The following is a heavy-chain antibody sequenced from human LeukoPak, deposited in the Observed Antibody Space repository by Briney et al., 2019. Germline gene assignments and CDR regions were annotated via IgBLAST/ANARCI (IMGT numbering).Heavy chain of an antibody. J-gene: IGHJ4*02. CDR3: ARGYVEMATRE. V-gene: IGHV4-34*01. CDR2: INHSGST. CDR1: GGSFSGYD. D-gene: IGHD5-24*01. Sequence: SETLSLTCAVYGGSFSGYDWSWIRQPPGKGLEWIGEINHSGSTNYNPSLKSRVTISVDRSKNQFSLKLSSVTAADTAVYYCARGYVEMATREWGQGTLVTVSS.